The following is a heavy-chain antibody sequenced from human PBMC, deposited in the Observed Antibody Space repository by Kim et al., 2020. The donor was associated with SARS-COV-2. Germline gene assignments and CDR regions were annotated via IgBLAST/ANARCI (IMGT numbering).Heavy chain of an antibody. V-gene: IGHV4-39*01. J-gene: IGHJ6*02. D-gene: IGHD2-15*01. Sequence: SETLSLTCTVSGGSISSSSYYWGWIRQPPGKGLEWIGSIYYSGSTYYNPSLKSRVTISVDTSKNQFSLKLSSVTTADTAVYYCARHEGSGGSYYYGMDVWGQGTTVTVSS. CDR3: ARHEGSGGSYYYGMDV. CDR1: GGSISSSSYY. CDR2: IYYSGST.